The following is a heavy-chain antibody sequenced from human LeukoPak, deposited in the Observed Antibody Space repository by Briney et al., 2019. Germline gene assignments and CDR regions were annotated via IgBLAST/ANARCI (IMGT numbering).Heavy chain of an antibody. CDR2: ISSSSSYI. Sequence: GGSMRLSSVASGFTFSSYSMKWVRQAPGGGLEWVSSISSSSSYIYYTDSVKGRFTISRGNAKNSLYLQMNSLRAEDTAVYYCARGVDIVATIDYWGQGTLVTVSS. CDR3: ARGVDIVATIDY. CDR1: GFTFSSYS. J-gene: IGHJ4*02. V-gene: IGHV3-21*01. D-gene: IGHD5-12*01.